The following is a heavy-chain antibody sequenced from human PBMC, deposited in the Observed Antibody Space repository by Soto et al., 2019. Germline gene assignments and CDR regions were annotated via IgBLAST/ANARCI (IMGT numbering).Heavy chain of an antibody. J-gene: IGHJ4*02. Sequence: EVQLVESGGGVVEPGGSLRLSCAASGFTFDDYAMHWVRQAPGKGLEWVSLISWDGGSTYYADSVKGRFTISRDNSKKALYMKMNSLRAEDTALYYWAKYTGVRGGITIFGVYLDYWGQGTLVTVSS. V-gene: IGHV3-43D*04. CDR1: GFTFDDYA. CDR2: ISWDGGST. CDR3: AKYTGVRGGITIFGVYLDY. D-gene: IGHD3-3*01.